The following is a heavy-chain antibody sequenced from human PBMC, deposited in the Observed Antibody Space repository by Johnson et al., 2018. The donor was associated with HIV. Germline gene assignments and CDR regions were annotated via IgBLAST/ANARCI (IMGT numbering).Heavy chain of an antibody. V-gene: IGHV3-13*01. Sequence: VQLVESGGGLVQPGGSLRLSCAASGFTFSSYDMHWVRQATGKGLEWVSAIGTAGDTYYPGSVKGRFTISRENAKNSLYLQMNSLRAEDTAVYYCARENGVRPESIAFDIWGQGTMVTVSS. CDR1: GFTFSSYD. J-gene: IGHJ3*02. D-gene: IGHD2-8*01. CDR2: IGTAGDT. CDR3: ARENGVRPESIAFDI.